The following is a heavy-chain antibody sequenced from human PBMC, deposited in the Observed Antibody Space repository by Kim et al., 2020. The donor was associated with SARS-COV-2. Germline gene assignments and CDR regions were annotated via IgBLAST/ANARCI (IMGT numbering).Heavy chain of an antibody. D-gene: IGHD1-26*01. CDR2: ISAYNGNT. V-gene: IGHV1-18*01. Sequence: ASVKVSCKASGYTFTSYGISWVRQAPGQGLEWMGWISAYNGNTNYAQKLQGRVTMTTDTSTSTAYMELRSLRSDDTAVYYCARDKRYSGSYPIGYFDYWGQGTLVTVSS. CDR3: ARDKRYSGSYPIGYFDY. J-gene: IGHJ4*02. CDR1: GYTFTSYG.